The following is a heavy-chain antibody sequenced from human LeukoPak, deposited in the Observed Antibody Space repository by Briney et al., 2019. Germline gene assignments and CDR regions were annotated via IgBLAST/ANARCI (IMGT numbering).Heavy chain of an antibody. CDR1: GYRFSSYW. J-gene: IGHJ4*02. V-gene: IGHV5-51*01. CDR2: TFPHDSDT. CDR3: ARHRDGFFDH. Sequence: GESLKISCKGSGYRFSSYWIGWVRQMPGKGLEWMGITFPHDSDTKYSPSFQGQVTISADMSINTAYLQWSSLKASDTAMYFCARHRDGFFDHWGRGTLVTVSS.